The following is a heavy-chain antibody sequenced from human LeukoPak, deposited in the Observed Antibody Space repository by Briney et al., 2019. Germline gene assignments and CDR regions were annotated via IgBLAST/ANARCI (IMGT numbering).Heavy chain of an antibody. CDR1: GFTFSSYS. J-gene: IGHJ4*02. CDR2: ISSSSSYI. D-gene: IGHD6-19*01. V-gene: IGHV3-21*01. CDR3: ARDIAVAAYFDY. Sequence: GGSLRLSCAASGFTFSSYSMNWVRQAPGKGLEWVSSISSSSSYIYYADSVKGRFTISRDNAKNSLYLQMNSLRAEDTAVYYCARDIAVAAYFDYWGQGTLVTVSS.